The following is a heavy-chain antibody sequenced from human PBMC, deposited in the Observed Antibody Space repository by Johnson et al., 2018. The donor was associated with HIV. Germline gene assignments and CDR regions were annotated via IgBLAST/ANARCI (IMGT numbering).Heavy chain of an antibody. Sequence: VQLVESGGSVVRPGGSLRLSCVASDFSVSKNYMSWVRQAPGKGLEWVSVIHSGGSVLYAESVRGRFTISRDNSKNTLYLQMNSLRAEDTAVYYCSRSPETGDRLWRAFDIWGHGTMVTVSS. CDR2: IHSGGSV. J-gene: IGHJ3*02. V-gene: IGHV3-53*01. CDR1: DFSVSKNY. D-gene: IGHD4-17*01. CDR3: SRSPETGDRLWRAFDI.